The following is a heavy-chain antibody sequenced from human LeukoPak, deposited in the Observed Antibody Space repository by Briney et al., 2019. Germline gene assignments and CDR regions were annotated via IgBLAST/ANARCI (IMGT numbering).Heavy chain of an antibody. J-gene: IGHJ4*02. CDR2: ISSGGST. V-gene: IGHV3-53*01. D-gene: IGHD6-13*01. CDR3: ARDSTAAGIDY. CDR1: GFTVSSNY. Sequence: GGSLRLSCAASGFTVSSNYMSWVRRAPGKGLEWVSVISSGGSTYYADSMKGRFTISRDNSKNTPYLQVNSLRAEDTAVYYCARDSTAAGIDYWGQGTLVAVSS.